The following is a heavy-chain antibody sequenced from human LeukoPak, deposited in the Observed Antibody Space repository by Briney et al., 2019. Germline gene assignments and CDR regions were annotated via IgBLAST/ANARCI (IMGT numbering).Heavy chain of an antibody. CDR2: LHSSGTS. CDR3: AREGIFGVVNTFDP. Sequence: SETLSLTCTVSGPSISSGSYYCGWIRQPPGKGLEWIGTLHSSGTSYYNPSLKSRVTMSVDTSKNQFSLKLSSVTAADTAVYYCAREGIFGVVNTFDPWGQGTLVTVSS. J-gene: IGHJ5*02. D-gene: IGHD3-3*01. CDR1: GPSISSGSYY. V-gene: IGHV4-39*02.